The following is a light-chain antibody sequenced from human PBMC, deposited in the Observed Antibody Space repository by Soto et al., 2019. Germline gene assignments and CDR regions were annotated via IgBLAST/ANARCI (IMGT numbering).Light chain of an antibody. CDR2: GAS. V-gene: IGKV3-15*01. J-gene: IGKJ1*01. Sequence: EIVMTQSPATLSVSPGERATHSCRASQSVSSNLAWYQQKPGQAPRLLMYGASTRATGIPARFSGTGSGTDFTLTVSSLQSEDFAVYYCQQYDNWPQTFGQGTKVEI. CDR3: QQYDNWPQT. CDR1: QSVSSN.